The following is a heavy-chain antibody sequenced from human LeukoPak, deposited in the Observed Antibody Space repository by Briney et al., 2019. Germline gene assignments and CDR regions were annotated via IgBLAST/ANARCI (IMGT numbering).Heavy chain of an antibody. J-gene: IGHJ4*02. CDR2: ISWNSGSI. CDR3: AKDSSSSSWYYSDY. D-gene: IGHD6-13*01. CDR1: GFTFDDYA. Sequence: GESLRLSCAASGFTFDDYAMHWVRQPPGKGLEWVSGISWNSGSIGYADSVKGRFTISRDNDKHSLYLQMNSLRAEDTALYYCAKDSSSSSWYYSDYWGQGTLVTVSS. V-gene: IGHV3-9*01.